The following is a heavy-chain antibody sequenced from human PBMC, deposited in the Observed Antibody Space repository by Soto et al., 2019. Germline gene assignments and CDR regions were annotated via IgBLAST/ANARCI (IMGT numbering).Heavy chain of an antibody. CDR1: GFTFSSYA. CDR2: ISGSGGST. D-gene: IGHD5-12*01. Sequence: EVQLLESGGGLVQPGGSLRLSCAASGFTFSSYAMSWVRQAPGKGLEWVSSISGSGGSTYYADSVKGRFTTSRDNSKNTVYLQMNSLRAEDTAVYYCAKDLEGSGYDSGNDYWGQGTLVTVSS. J-gene: IGHJ4*02. V-gene: IGHV3-23*01. CDR3: AKDLEGSGYDSGNDY.